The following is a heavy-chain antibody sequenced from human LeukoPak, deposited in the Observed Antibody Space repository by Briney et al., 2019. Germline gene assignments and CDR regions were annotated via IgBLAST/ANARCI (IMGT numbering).Heavy chain of an antibody. D-gene: IGHD3-10*01. J-gene: IGHJ6*02. Sequence: GGSLRLSCAASGFSVSRNYLSWVRQVPGKGLEWVSVIYSGATTDYADSVKGRFTISTDSSKNTLYLQMNSLRDEDTSVYYCARGGRTDSGSYPYGMDVWGQGATVTVSS. CDR1: GFSVSRNY. CDR3: ARGGRTDSGSYPYGMDV. V-gene: IGHV3-66*01. CDR2: IYSGATT.